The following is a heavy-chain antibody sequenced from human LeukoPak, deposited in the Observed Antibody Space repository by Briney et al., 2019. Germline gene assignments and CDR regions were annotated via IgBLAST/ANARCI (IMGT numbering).Heavy chain of an antibody. CDR3: AKAEGYCSSTSCQVNGMDV. CDR1: GFTFSSYA. V-gene: IGHV3-23*01. J-gene: IGHJ6*02. CDR2: ISGSGGST. Sequence: PGGSLRLSCAASGFTFSSYAMSWVRQAPGKGLEWVSAISGSGGSTYYADSVKGRFTISRDNSKNTLYLQINSPRAEDTAVYYCAKAEGYCSSTSCQVNGMDVWGQGTTVTVSS. D-gene: IGHD2-2*01.